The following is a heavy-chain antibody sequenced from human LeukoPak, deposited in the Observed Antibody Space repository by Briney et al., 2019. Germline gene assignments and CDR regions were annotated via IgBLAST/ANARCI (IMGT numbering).Heavy chain of an antibody. CDR1: RGSISTYY. CDR3: ARSRSSSPYYFDT. CDR2: VYYSGTT. Sequence: SETLSLTCSVSRGSISTYYWSWIRQPPGKGLEWIGFVYYSGTTNSNPSVKSRVSMSVDMSKNHLSLELTSVTAADSAVYYCARSRSSSPYYFDTWGQGTLVTVSS. J-gene: IGHJ4*02. D-gene: IGHD6-19*01. V-gene: IGHV4-59*01.